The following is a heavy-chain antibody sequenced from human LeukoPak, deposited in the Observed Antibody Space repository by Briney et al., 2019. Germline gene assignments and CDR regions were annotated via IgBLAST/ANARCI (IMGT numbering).Heavy chain of an antibody. CDR1: GGSINNYNYY. CDR3: ARLVLRYFGRPEDDY. J-gene: IGHJ4*02. V-gene: IGHV4-39*07. Sequence: SETLSLTCTVSGGSINNYNYYWGWIRQPPGKGLEWIGSIYYSGSTNYNPSLKSRVTISVDTSKNQFSLKLSSVTAADTAVYYCARLVLRYFGRPEDDYWGQGTLVTVSS. D-gene: IGHD3-9*01. CDR2: IYYSGST.